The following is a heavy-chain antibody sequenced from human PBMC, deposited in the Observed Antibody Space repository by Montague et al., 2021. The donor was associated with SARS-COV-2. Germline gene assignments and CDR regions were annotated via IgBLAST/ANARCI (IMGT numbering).Heavy chain of an antibody. Sequence: PALVKPTQTLTLTCTFPGFSLSTSGMCVSWIRQPPGKALEWLARIDWDDDKYYCTSLKTRLTISKDTSKNQVVLTMTNTDPVDTATDYCARIWFIDHRNAFDIWGQGTMVTVSS. D-gene: IGHD3-10*01. CDR2: IDWDDDK. CDR1: GFSLSTSGMC. CDR3: ARIWFIDHRNAFDI. J-gene: IGHJ3*02. V-gene: IGHV2-70*11.